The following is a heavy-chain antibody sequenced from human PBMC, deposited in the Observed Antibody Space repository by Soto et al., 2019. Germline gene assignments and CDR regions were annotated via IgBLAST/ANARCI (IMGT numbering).Heavy chain of an antibody. J-gene: IGHJ4*02. CDR2: IYYSGST. V-gene: IGHV4-59*01. CDR3: ARAGSGWRVDDFDY. Sequence: PSETLSLTCTVSGGSISSYYWSWIRQPPGKGLEWIGYIYYSGSTNYNPSLESRVTISVDTSKNQFSLKLSSVTAADTAVYYCARAGSGWRVDDFDYWGQGTLVTVSS. D-gene: IGHD6-19*01. CDR1: GGSISSYY.